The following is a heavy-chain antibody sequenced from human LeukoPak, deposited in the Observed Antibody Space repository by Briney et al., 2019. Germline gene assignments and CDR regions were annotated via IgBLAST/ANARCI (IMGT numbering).Heavy chain of an antibody. D-gene: IGHD1-26*01. CDR1: GFTFDDYA. V-gene: IGHV3-43*02. CDR3: AKWVFSGSYHAS. Sequence: PGGTLRLSCAASGFTFDDYAMHWVRQSSGKGLEWVSLISGDGGSTYYADSVKGRFTISRDNSKKSLYLQMNSLRTEDTALYYCAKWVFSGSYHASWGQGTLVTVSS. CDR2: ISGDGGST. J-gene: IGHJ5*02.